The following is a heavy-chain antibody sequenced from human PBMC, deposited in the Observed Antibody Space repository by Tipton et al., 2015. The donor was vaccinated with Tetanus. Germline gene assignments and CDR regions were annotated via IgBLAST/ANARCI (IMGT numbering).Heavy chain of an antibody. CDR1: GGSITSYY. CDR3: ARGGIAAARGGLDY. CDR2: VHYTGKD. J-gene: IGHJ4*01. V-gene: IGHV4-59*13. D-gene: IGHD6-13*01. Sequence: LRLSCNVSGGSITSYYWSWIRQRPGRGLEWVGYVHYTGKDNYSPSLKSRVTISVDTSKNQFSLKLSSVTAADTAVYYCARGGIAAARGGLDYWGHGTLVTVSS.